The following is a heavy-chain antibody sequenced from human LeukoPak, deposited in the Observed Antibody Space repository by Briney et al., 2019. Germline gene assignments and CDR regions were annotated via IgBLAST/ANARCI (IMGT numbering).Heavy chain of an antibody. V-gene: IGHV1-2*02. Sequence: GASVKVSCKASGYTFTGYYMHWVRQAPGQGLEWMGWINPNSGGTNYAQKFQGRVTMTRDTSISTAYMELSRLRSDDTAVYYCARVWTNTYYYDSSGQRIGAFDIWGQGTMVTVSS. CDR2: INPNSGGT. CDR1: GYTFTGYY. CDR3: ARVWTNTYYYDSSGQRIGAFDI. J-gene: IGHJ3*02. D-gene: IGHD3-22*01.